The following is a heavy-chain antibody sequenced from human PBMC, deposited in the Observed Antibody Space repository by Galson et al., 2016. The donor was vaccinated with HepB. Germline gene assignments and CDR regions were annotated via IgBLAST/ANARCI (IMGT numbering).Heavy chain of an antibody. CDR2: ISYDGSNK. CDR1: GFTFSNAW. V-gene: IGHV3-30-3*01. CDR3: ARDQNYYDTNEYDY. Sequence: SLRLSCAASGFTFSNAWMSWVRQAPGKGLEWVAFISYDGSNKYYADSVKGRFTVSRDNSKNTLYLQVNSLRAEDTAVYYCARDQNYYDTNEYDYWGQGTLVTVSS. D-gene: IGHD3-22*01. J-gene: IGHJ4*02.